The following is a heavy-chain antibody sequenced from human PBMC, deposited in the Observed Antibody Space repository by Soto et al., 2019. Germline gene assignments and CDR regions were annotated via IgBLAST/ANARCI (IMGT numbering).Heavy chain of an antibody. CDR1: GGSFSAYY. Sequence: PSETLSLTCAVYGGSFSAYYWSWIRQPPGKGLEWIGEINHSGSTNYNPSLKSRVTISVDTSKNHFSLKLSSVTAADTAVYYCARGSSARDYWGQGTLVTV. J-gene: IGHJ4*02. V-gene: IGHV4-34*01. CDR2: INHSGST. D-gene: IGHD6-13*01. CDR3: ARGSSARDY.